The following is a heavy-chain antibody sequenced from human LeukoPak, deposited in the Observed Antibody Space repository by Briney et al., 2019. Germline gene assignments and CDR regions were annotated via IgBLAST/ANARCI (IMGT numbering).Heavy chain of an antibody. CDR2: IRRKLDGGTA. J-gene: IGHJ4*02. CDR3: SRSSGWLSVY. V-gene: IGHV3-49*05. Sequence: KSGGSLRLSCTASGFTFGDYLMSWFRQAPGKGLEWIGFIRRKLDGGTAEYAASVKGRFTISRDDSTSIAYLQMSSLKTEDTAVYYCSRSSGWLSVYWGQGTLVTVSS. CDR1: GFTFGDYL. D-gene: IGHD6-19*01.